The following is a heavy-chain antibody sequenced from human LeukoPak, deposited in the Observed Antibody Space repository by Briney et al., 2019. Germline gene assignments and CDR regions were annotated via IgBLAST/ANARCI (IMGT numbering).Heavy chain of an antibody. J-gene: IGHJ6*02. V-gene: IGHV3-23*01. D-gene: IGHD6-13*01. CDR3: AKDAAGEDNYYYYYGMDV. Sequence: GESLRLSCAASGFTFSSYAMSWVRQAPGKGLEWVSTISGSGGRTYYADSVKGRFTISRDNSKNTLYLQTNSLRAEDTAVYYCAKDAAGEDNYYYYYGMDVWGQGTTVTVSS. CDR2: ISGSGGRT. CDR1: GFTFSSYA.